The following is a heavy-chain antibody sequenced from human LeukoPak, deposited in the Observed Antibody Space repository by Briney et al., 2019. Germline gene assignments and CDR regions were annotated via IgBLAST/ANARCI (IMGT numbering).Heavy chain of an antibody. V-gene: IGHV1-69*04. D-gene: IGHD2-2*03. CDR2: IIPILGIA. CDR3: ASGYCSSTSCLNYFDY. Sequence: ASVKVSCKASGGTFSSYAISWVRQAPGQGLEWMGRIIPILGIANYAQKFQGRVTITADKSTSTAYMELSSLRSEDTAVYYCASGYCSSTSCLNYFDYWGQGTLVTVSS. J-gene: IGHJ4*02. CDR1: GGTFSSYA.